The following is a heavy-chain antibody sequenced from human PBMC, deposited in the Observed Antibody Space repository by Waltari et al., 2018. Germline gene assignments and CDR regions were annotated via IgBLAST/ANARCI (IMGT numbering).Heavy chain of an antibody. Sequence: QVQLVQSGAEVKKPGASVKVSCKASGYTFTRYDINWVRQATGQGLEWMGWMNPNSGNTGYAQKFQGRVTMTRNTSISTAYMELSSLRSEDTAVYYCARGGWELPYYYYGMDVWGQVTTVTVSS. CDR3: ARGGWELPYYYYGMDV. CDR1: GYTFTRYD. CDR2: MNPNSGNT. V-gene: IGHV1-8*02. J-gene: IGHJ6*02. D-gene: IGHD1-26*01.